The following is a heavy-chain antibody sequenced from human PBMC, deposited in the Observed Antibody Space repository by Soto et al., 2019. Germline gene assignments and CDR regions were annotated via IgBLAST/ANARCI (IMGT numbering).Heavy chain of an antibody. V-gene: IGHV1-46*01. J-gene: IGHJ5*02. Sequence: SVKVSCKAPSDTFTSYYIHWVRQAPVHGLEWMGIINPNGGSTSFAQTFQGRITMTTDTSTSTVYMELRSLRSEDTAVYYCATNPSPYCSSTSCYTGKWFDPWGQGTLVTVYS. CDR1: SDTFTSYY. CDR2: INPNGGST. D-gene: IGHD2-2*02. CDR3: ATNPSPYCSSTSCYTGKWFDP.